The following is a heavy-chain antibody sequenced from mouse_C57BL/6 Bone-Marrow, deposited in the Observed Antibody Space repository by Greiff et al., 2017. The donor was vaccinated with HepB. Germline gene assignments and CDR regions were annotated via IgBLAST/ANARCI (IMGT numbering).Heavy chain of an antibody. V-gene: IGHV5-15*01. CDR3: ARQKYALYAMDY. CDR1: GFTFSDYG. Sequence: EVQVVESGGGLVQPGGSLTLSCAASGFTFSDYGMAWVRPAPRKGPEWVAFISNLAYSIYYADTVTGRFTISRENAENTLYLEMISLRSEDTAMYYCARQKYALYAMDYWGQGTSVTVSS. CDR2: ISNLAYSI. J-gene: IGHJ4*01. D-gene: IGHD5-1-1*01.